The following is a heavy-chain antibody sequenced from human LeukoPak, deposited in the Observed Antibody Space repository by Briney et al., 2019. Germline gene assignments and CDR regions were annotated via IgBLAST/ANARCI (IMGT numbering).Heavy chain of an antibody. CDR2: ISGSGGST. Sequence: GGSLRLSXAASGFTFSSYAMSWVRQAPGKGLEWVSAISGSGGSTYYADSVNGRFTISRDNSKNTLYLQMNSLRAEDTAVYYCAKDWLGDYFDYWGQGTLVTVSS. CDR1: GFTFSSYA. D-gene: IGHD4-17*01. V-gene: IGHV3-23*01. J-gene: IGHJ4*02. CDR3: AKDWLGDYFDY.